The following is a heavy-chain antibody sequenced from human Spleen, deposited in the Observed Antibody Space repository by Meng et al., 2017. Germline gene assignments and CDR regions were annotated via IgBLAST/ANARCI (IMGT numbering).Heavy chain of an antibody. D-gene: IGHD2-8*01. J-gene: IGHJ4*02. CDR2: ILPKTGGT. CDR3: AREVLTDGSNFDF. Sequence: ASVKVSFKASGYTFTDYYIHWVRQAPGHGLEWMGRILPKTGGTYSAQKFQGRVTMTIDTSISTVYMELSGLTSDDTAVYYCAREVLTDGSNFDFWGQGTLVTVSS. V-gene: IGHV1-2*06. CDR1: GYTFTDYY.